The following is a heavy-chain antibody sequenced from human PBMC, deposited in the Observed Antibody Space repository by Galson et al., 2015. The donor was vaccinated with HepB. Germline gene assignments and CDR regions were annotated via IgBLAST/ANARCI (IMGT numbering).Heavy chain of an antibody. D-gene: IGHD3-10*01. CDR2: ISAYNGNT. CDR3: ARPVFRESVTAHNWFDP. Sequence: SVKVSCKASGYTFTSYGISWVRQAPGQGLEWMGWISAYNGNTNYAQKLQGRVTMTTDTSTSTAYMELRSLRSDDTAVYYCARPVFRESVTAHNWFDPWGQGTLVTVSS. CDR1: GYTFTSYG. J-gene: IGHJ5*02. V-gene: IGHV1-18*01.